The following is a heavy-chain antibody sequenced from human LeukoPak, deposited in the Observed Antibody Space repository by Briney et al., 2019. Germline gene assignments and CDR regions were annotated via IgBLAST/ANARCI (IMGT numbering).Heavy chain of an antibody. Sequence: GGSLRLSCAASGMPFSNHWMHWVRQAPGKGLVWVSLIKTDGRTTIYADSVKGRFTISRDNSKSTLYLQMNSLRAEDTAIYYCTTGPSYGYEWWGQGTVVTVSS. CDR3: TTGPSYGYEW. J-gene: IGHJ4*02. V-gene: IGHV3-74*01. CDR2: IKTDGRTT. CDR1: GMPFSNHW. D-gene: IGHD3-16*01.